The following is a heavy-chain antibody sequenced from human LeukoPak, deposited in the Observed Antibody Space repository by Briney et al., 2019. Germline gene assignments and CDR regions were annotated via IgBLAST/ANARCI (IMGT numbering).Heavy chain of an antibody. Sequence: GSLRLSCAASGFTFSSYAMSGVRQAPGKGLAWVSSIGGGGGITYYADAVKGRFTISRDNSKNTVSLQMNSLRAEDTAVYYCAWDYVWGSFRHWGQGSLVTVSS. CDR1: GFTFSSYA. V-gene: IGHV3-23*01. CDR3: AWDYVWGSFRH. CDR2: IGGGGGIT. D-gene: IGHD3-16*02. J-gene: IGHJ4*02.